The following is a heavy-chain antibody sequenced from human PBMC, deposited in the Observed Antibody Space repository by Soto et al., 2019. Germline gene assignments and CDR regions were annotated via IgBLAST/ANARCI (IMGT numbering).Heavy chain of an antibody. CDR3: AHRRIGVSQWNYGDFDY. CDR1: GFSLSTSGVG. CDR2: IYWDDDK. V-gene: IGHV2-5*02. D-gene: IGHD3-3*01. Sequence: QITLKESGPTLVNPTQTLTLTCTFSGFSLSTSGVGVGWIRQPPGKALEGLVIIYWDDDKRYSPSLRSRLTISKGTSKNQVVLIMTNADPEDTATYFCAHRRIGVSQWNYGDFDYWGQGILVTVSS. J-gene: IGHJ4*02.